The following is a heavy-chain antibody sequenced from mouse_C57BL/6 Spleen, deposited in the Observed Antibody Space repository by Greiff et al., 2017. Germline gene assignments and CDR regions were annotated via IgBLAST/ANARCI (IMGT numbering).Heavy chain of an antibody. CDR3: ARRYYGSGGYFDY. CDR2: IDPSDSYT. D-gene: IGHD1-1*01. J-gene: IGHJ2*01. Sequence: QVQLKQPGAELVKPGASVKLSCKASGYTFTSYWMQWVKQRPGQGLEWIGEIDPSDSYTNYNQKFKGKATLTVDTSSSTAYMQLSSLTSEDSAVYYCARRYYGSGGYFDYWGLGTTLTVSS. CDR1: GYTFTSYW. V-gene: IGHV1-50*01.